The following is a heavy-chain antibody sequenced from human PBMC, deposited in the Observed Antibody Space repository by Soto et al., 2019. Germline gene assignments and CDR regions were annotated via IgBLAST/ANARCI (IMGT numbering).Heavy chain of an antibody. CDR1: GYNFISYG. CDR3: ARDQNRFYGMDV. CDR2: ISTYNGNT. J-gene: IGHJ6*02. V-gene: IGHV1-18*01. Sequence: GASVKVSCKASGYNFISYGISWVRQAPGQGLEWMGWISTYNGNTNFAQSLQDRVTLTTDTSTSTAYMELRSLTYDDTAVYYCARDQNRFYGMDVWGQGTTVTVSS.